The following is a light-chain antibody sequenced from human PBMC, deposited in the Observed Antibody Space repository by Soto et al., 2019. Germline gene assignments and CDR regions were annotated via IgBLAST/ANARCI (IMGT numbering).Light chain of an antibody. CDR2: DVS. CDR3: SSYTSSSTLI. Sequence: QSVLTQPASVSGSPGQSITISCTGTSSDVGGYNYVSWYQQHPGKAPKLMIYDVSNRPSGVSNRFSGSKSGNTASLTISGLQPEDEADYYCSSYTSSSTLIFGTGTKLTVL. V-gene: IGLV2-14*01. J-gene: IGLJ1*01. CDR1: SSDVGGYNY.